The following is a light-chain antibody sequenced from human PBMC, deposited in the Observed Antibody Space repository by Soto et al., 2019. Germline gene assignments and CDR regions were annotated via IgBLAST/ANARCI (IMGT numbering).Light chain of an antibody. V-gene: IGKV3-20*01. Sequence: TVLTQSPGTLSLSPGERATLSCRASQNVSSNLLVWYQQHPGQAPRLLIYDASNRATGIPARFSGSGSGTDFTLTISRLEPEDFAVYICQQYGTSPRTFGQGTRLEIK. CDR1: QNVSSNL. CDR2: DAS. CDR3: QQYGTSPRT. J-gene: IGKJ5*01.